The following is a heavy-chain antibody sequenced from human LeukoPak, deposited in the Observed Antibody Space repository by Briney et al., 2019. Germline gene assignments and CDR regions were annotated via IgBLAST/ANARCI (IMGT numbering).Heavy chain of an antibody. CDR1: GFTFSRYA. Sequence: QPGGSLRLSCSASGFTFSRYAMHWVRQAPGKGLEYVSGINDNGGRTHYGDSAKGRFSISRDNSKNTLHLQMSTLRAEDTALYYCVKDVGGSYAFDYWGQGILVTVAS. CDR2: INDNGGRT. D-gene: IGHD1-26*01. CDR3: VKDVGGSYAFDY. V-gene: IGHV3-64D*09. J-gene: IGHJ4*02.